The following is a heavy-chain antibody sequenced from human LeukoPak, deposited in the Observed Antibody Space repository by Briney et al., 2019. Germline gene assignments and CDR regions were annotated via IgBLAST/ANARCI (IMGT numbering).Heavy chain of an antibody. Sequence: PGGSLRLSCAASGFTFSSYAMHWVRQAPGKGLEWVAVISYDGSNKYYADSVKGRFTISRDNSKNTLYLQMNSLRAEDTAVYYCASIPGYSSSFFDYWGQGTLVTVSS. CDR2: ISYDGSNK. D-gene: IGHD6-13*01. CDR1: GFTFSSYA. J-gene: IGHJ4*02. V-gene: IGHV3-30-3*01. CDR3: ASIPGYSSSFFDY.